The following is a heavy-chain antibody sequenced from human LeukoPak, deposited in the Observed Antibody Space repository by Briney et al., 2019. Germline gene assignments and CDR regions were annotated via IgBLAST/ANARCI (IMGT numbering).Heavy chain of an antibody. D-gene: IGHD5-18*01. CDR3: ARDRDTTMVTSLDY. CDR1: GGTFSGYA. CDR2: IIPIFGTA. J-gene: IGHJ4*02. Sequence: ASVKVSCKASGGTFSGYAISWVRQAPGQGLEWMGGIIPIFGTANYAQKFQGRVTITPDESTNTAYMELSSLRSEDTAVYYCARDRDTTMVTSLDYWGQGTLVTVSS. V-gene: IGHV1-69*13.